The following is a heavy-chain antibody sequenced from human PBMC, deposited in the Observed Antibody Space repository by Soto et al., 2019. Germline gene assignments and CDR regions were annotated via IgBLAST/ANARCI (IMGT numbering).Heavy chain of an antibody. CDR2: ISGYDGHT. D-gene: IGHD1-26*01. J-gene: IGHJ6*03. CDR3: GSEGDRPFDYYPLDV. Sequence: QVQLLQSGAEVRKPGASVKVSCKASGYTFTTYGITWVRQAPGQGLEWMGWISGYDGHTKYAQKLQSRIIMTTDTSRSTDYMERSRLCSDETAEYYGGSEGDRPFDYYPLDVWGQGTKVTVSS. V-gene: IGHV1-18*01. CDR1: GYTFTTYG.